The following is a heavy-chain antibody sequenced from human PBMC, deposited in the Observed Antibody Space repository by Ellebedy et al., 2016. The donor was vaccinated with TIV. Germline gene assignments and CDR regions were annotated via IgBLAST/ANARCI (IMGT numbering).Heavy chain of an antibody. V-gene: IGHV3-66*01. CDR3: AGAPKPVAEFDN. J-gene: IGHJ4*02. D-gene: IGHD6-19*01. Sequence: PGGSLRLSCAASGFTVSSNYMSWVRHAPGKGLEWVSVIYSGGSTYYADSVKGRFTISRDNSKNTLYLKMNSLRAEDTAVYYCAGAPKPVAEFDNWGQGTLDTVSS. CDR2: IYSGGST. CDR1: GFTVSSNY.